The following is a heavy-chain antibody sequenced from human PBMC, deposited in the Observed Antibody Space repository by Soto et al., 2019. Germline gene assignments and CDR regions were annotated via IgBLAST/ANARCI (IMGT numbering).Heavy chain of an antibody. V-gene: IGHV3-30*18. J-gene: IGHJ6*02. CDR3: VKDGSSGWPYFYDMDV. CDR2: ISYDGRNK. Sequence: XESLRLSCAASGFTLSSYGMHWVRQAPGKGLEWVAVISYDGRNKYYADAVKGRFTISRDNSKNTLYLQMSSLRAEDTAVYYCVKDGSSGWPYFYDMDVWGQGTTVTVSS. D-gene: IGHD6-19*01. CDR1: GFTLSSYG.